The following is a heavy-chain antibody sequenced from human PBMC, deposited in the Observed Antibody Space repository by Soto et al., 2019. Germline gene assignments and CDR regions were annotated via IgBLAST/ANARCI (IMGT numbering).Heavy chain of an antibody. D-gene: IGHD2-15*01. J-gene: IGHJ6*03. Sequence: QLQLQESGPGLVKPSETLSLTCTVSGGSISSSSYYWGWIRQPPGKGLEWIGSIYYSGSTYYNPSLKSRVTISVDTSKNQFSLKLSSVTAADTAVYYCARLGSNYYMDVWGKGPTVTVSS. CDR3: ARLGSNYYMDV. CDR1: GGSISSSSYY. V-gene: IGHV4-39*01. CDR2: IYYSGST.